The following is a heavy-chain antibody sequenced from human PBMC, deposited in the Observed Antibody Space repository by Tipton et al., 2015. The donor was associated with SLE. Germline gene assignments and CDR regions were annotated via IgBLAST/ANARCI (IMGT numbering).Heavy chain of an antibody. CDR2: IWYDGSNQ. CDR3: ARDAYNSCLDD. V-gene: IGHV3-33*01. CDR1: GFTFSSYG. D-gene: IGHD2/OR15-2a*01. J-gene: IGHJ4*02. Sequence: SLRLSCAASGFTFSSYGMHWVRQAPGKGPEWVAVIWYDGSNQYYAESVKGRFTISRDNSKNTLYLQMNSLRAEDTAVYYCARDAYNSCLDDWGQGTLVTVSS.